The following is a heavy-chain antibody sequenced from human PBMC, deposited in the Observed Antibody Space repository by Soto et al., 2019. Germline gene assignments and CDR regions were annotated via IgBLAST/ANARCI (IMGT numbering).Heavy chain of an antibody. CDR2: ISYDGSNK. J-gene: IGHJ6*02. CDR3: ATLTPSHYDMLPGYQMYYYGMDV. CDR1: GFTFSSYG. Sequence: PGGSLRLSCAASGFTFSSYGMHWVRQAPGKGLEWVAVISYDGSNKYYADSVKGRFTISIDNSKNTLYLQMNSLRAEDTAVYYCATLTPSHYDMLPGYQMYYYGMDVWGQGTTVTVSS. V-gene: IGHV3-30*03. D-gene: IGHD3-9*01.